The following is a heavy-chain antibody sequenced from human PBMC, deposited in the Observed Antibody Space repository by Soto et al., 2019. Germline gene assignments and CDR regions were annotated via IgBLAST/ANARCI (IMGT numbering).Heavy chain of an antibody. V-gene: IGHV1-18*01. Sequence: ASVKVSCKASGYTFTSYGISLVRQAPGQGLEWMGWISAYNGNTNYAQKLQGRVTMTTDTSTSTAYMELRSLRSDDTAVYYCARGGPDFGDSSGYTDAYWGQGTLVTVSS. J-gene: IGHJ4*02. D-gene: IGHD3-22*01. CDR1: GYTFTSYG. CDR2: ISAYNGNT. CDR3: ARGGPDFGDSSGYTDAY.